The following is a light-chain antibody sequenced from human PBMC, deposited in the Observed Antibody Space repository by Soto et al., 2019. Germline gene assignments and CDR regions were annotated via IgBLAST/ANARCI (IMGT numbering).Light chain of an antibody. J-gene: IGLJ2*01. CDR1: SSDVGGYNY. CDR2: EVS. Sequence: QSALTQPASVSGSPGQSITISCTGTSSDVGGYNYVSWYQQHPGKAPKLMIYEVSNRPSGVSNRFSGSKSGNTASLTISGIQAEDEADYYCSSDTSSSTHVVFGGGPKLTVL. CDR3: SSDTSSSTHVV. V-gene: IGLV2-14*01.